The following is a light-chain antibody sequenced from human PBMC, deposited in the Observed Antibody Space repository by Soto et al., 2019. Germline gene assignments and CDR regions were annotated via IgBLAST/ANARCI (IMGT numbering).Light chain of an antibody. J-gene: IGLJ1*01. CDR2: DVS. CDR1: SSDVGGYNY. V-gene: IGLV2-11*01. Sequence: QSALTQPRSVSGSPGQSVTISCTGTSSDVGGYNYVSWYQQHPGKAPKLMIYDVSKRPSGVPDRFSGSKSGNTASLTISGLQDADEADYYCCSYAGSYTFYVFGTGTKVTVL. CDR3: CSYAGSYTFYV.